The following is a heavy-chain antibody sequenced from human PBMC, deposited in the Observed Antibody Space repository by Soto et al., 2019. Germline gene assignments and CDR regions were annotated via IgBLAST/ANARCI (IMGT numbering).Heavy chain of an antibody. Sequence: PSETLSLTCAVSGGSISSSNLWSWVRQPPGKGLEWIGEIYHSGSTNYNPSLKSRVTISVDKSKNQFSLKLSSVTAADTAVYYCARAPFRFFLSYGMDVWGQGTTVTVSS. V-gene: IGHV4-4*02. J-gene: IGHJ6*02. CDR3: ARAPFRFFLSYGMDV. CDR1: GGSISSSNL. CDR2: IYHSGST. D-gene: IGHD3-3*01.